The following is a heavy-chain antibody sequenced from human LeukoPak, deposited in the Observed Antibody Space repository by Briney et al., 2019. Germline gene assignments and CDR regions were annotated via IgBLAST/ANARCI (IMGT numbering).Heavy chain of an antibody. CDR1: GDSINSYY. CDR3: ARARREMVDY. CDR2: IYTSGT. J-gene: IGHJ4*02. D-gene: IGHD5-24*01. Sequence: SETLSLTCTVSGDSINSYYWSWIRQPAGKGLEWIGRIYTSGTDYNPSLKSRVTMSVDTSKNQFSLKLSSVTAAGTAVYYCARARREMVDYWGQGTLVTVSS. V-gene: IGHV4-4*07.